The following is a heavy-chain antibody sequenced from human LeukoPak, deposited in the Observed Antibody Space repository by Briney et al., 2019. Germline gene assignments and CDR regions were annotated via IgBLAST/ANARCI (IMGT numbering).Heavy chain of an antibody. CDR1: GYTFTSYY. D-gene: IGHD2-2*02. V-gene: IGHV1-46*01. J-gene: IGHJ5*02. CDR2: INPSGGST. CDR3: ARGGSPAAIPWSWFDP. Sequence: ASVKVSCKASGYTFTSYYMHWVRQAPGQGLEWMGIINPSGGSTSYAQKFQGRVTMTRDMSTSTVYMELSSLRSEDTAVYYCARGGSPAAIPWSWFDPWGQETLVTVSS.